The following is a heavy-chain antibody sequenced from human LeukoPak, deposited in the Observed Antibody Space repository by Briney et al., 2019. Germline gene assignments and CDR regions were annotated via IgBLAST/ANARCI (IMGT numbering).Heavy chain of an antibody. CDR3: ATVTLVSPYRVKDYYYYGMDV. V-gene: IGHV1-24*01. D-gene: IGHD4-23*01. J-gene: IGHJ6*02. Sequence: GASVKVSCKVSGYTLTELSMHWVRPAPGKGLEWMGGFDPEDGETIYAQKFQGRVTVTEDTSTDTAYMELSSLRSEDTAVYYCATVTLVSPYRVKDYYYYGMDVWGQGTTVTVSS. CDR1: GYTLTELS. CDR2: FDPEDGET.